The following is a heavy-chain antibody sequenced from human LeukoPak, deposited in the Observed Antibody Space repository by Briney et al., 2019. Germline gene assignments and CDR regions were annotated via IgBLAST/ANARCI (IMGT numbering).Heavy chain of an antibody. CDR3: ARGLSYGKPRFDY. Sequence: GGSLRLSCAASGFTFSSYAMSWVRQAPGKGLEWVSGISGSGGNTYQADSVKGRFTISRDNSKNTLYLQMNSLRAEDTAVYYCARGLSYGKPRFDYWGQGTLVTVSS. CDR1: GFTFSSYA. CDR2: ISGSGGNT. V-gene: IGHV3-23*01. J-gene: IGHJ4*02. D-gene: IGHD1-26*01.